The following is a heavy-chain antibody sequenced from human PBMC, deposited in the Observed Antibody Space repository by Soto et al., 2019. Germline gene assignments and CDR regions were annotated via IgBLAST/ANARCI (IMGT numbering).Heavy chain of an antibody. J-gene: IGHJ3*02. CDR2: IIPIFGTA. Sequence: SVKVSCKASGGTFSSYAISWVRQAPGQGLEWMGGIIPIFGTANYAQKFQGRVTITADESTSTAYMELSSLRSEDTAVYYCARLFEGYSYGYGAFDIWGQGTMVTVSS. CDR1: GGTFSSYA. D-gene: IGHD5-18*01. CDR3: ARLFEGYSYGYGAFDI. V-gene: IGHV1-69*13.